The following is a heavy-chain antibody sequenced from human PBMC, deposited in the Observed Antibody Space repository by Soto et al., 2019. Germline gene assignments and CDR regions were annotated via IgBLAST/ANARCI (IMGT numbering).Heavy chain of an antibody. V-gene: IGHV3-15*01. Sequence: GGSLRLSCAASGFTFSNAWMSWVRQAPGKGLEWVGRIKSKTDGGTTDYAAPVKGRFTISRDDSKNTLYLQMNSLKTEDTAVYYCTTSITIFGVVITNYYYYMDVWGKGTTVTVSS. CDR1: GFTFSNAW. CDR2: IKSKTDGGTT. J-gene: IGHJ6*03. CDR3: TTSITIFGVVITNYYYYMDV. D-gene: IGHD3-3*01.